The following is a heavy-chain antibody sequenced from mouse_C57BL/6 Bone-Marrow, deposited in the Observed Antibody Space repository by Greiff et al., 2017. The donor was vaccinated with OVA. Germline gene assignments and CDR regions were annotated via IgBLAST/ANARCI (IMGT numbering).Heavy chain of an antibody. J-gene: IGHJ2*01. D-gene: IGHD1-1*01. V-gene: IGHV1-81*01. CDR1: GYTFTSYG. CDR3: ARGNYYGSWRYFDY. CDR2: IYPRSGNT. Sequence: QVQLQQSGAELARPGASVKLSCKASGYTFTSYGISWVKQRTGQGLEWIGEIYPRSGNTYYNEKFKGKATLTADKSSSTAYMELRSLTSEDSAVYFCARGNYYGSWRYFDYWGQGTTLTVSS.